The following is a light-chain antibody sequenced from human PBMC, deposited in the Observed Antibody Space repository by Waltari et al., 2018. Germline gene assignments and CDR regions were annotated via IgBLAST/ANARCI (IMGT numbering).Light chain of an antibody. CDR2: EVR. CDR1: TSDVGSYNL. V-gene: IGLV2-23*02. Sequence: QSALTQPASVSGSPGQSITISCTGTTSDVGSYNLVSWYRQHPGEAPKLIIYEVRKRPSGVSDRCSGSKSGNTASLPISGLQAEDEADYYCCSYGGASIRVFGGGTKLTVL. CDR3: CSYGGASIRV. J-gene: IGLJ2*01.